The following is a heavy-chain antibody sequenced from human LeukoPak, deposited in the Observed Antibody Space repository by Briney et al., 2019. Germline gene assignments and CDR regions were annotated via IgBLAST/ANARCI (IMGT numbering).Heavy chain of an antibody. CDR3: AKPITTVTPFDY. CDR1: GFTFNNYG. J-gene: IGHJ4*02. D-gene: IGHD4-17*01. CDR2: IRYDGSNK. V-gene: IGHV3-30*02. Sequence: GGSLRLSCAASGFTFNNYGMHWLRQAPGKGLEWVAFIRYDGSNKYYAESVKGRFTISRDDSKNTLYLQMKSLRAEDTAVYYCAKPITTVTPFDYWGQGTLVTVSS.